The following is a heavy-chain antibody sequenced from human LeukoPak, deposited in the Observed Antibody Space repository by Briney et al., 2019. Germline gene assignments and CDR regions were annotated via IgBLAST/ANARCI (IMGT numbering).Heavy chain of an antibody. Sequence: SVKVSCKASGGTFSSYAISWVRQAPGQGLEWMGGIIPIFGTANYAQKFQGRVTITADESTSTAYMELSSLRSEDTAVYYCARDHCSGGSCYNSMDVWGQGTTVTVSS. V-gene: IGHV1-69*01. CDR1: GGTFSSYA. CDR3: ARDHCSGGSCYNSMDV. CDR2: IIPIFGTA. D-gene: IGHD2-15*01. J-gene: IGHJ6*02.